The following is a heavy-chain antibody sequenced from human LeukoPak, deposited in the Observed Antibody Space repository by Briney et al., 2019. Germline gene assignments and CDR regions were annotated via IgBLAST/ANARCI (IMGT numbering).Heavy chain of an antibody. CDR2: INAGNGNT. D-gene: IGHD3-10*01. Sequence: GASVKVSCKASGGTFSSYAISWVRQAPGQRLEWMGWINAGNGNTKYSQKFQGRVTITRDTSASTAYMELSSLRSEDTAVYYCARDPTIYGSGSYYFLDYYYYGMDVWGQGTTVTVSS. CDR3: ARDPTIYGSGSYYFLDYYYYGMDV. V-gene: IGHV1-3*01. CDR1: GGTFSSYA. J-gene: IGHJ6*02.